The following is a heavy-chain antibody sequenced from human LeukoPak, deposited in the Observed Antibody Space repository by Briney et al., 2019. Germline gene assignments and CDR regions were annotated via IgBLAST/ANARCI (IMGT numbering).Heavy chain of an antibody. Sequence: GGSLRLSCAASGFTFSGSALHWVRQASGKGLEWVGRIRSTANGYATAYAASVKGRFTISRDDSKNTAYLQMNSLRGEDTAVYYCVRGAGTGWRFDYWGQGTLVTVSS. CDR3: VRGAGTGWRFDY. CDR2: IRSTANGYAT. J-gene: IGHJ4*02. CDR1: GFTFSGSA. D-gene: IGHD6-19*01. V-gene: IGHV3-73*01.